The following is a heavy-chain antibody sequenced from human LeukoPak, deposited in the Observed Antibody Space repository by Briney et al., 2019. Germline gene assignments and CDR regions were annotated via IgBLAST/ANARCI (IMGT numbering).Heavy chain of an antibody. CDR1: GGSVSSGSYY. D-gene: IGHD2/OR15-2a*01. CDR2: INHSGST. Sequence: SETLSLTCTVSGGSVSSGSYYWSWIRQPPGKGLEWIGEINHSGSTNYNPSLKSRVTISVDTSKNQFSLKLSSVTAADTAVYYCARGNRPTRRAFDIWGQGTMVTVSS. V-gene: IGHV4-39*07. J-gene: IGHJ3*02. CDR3: ARGNRPTRRAFDI.